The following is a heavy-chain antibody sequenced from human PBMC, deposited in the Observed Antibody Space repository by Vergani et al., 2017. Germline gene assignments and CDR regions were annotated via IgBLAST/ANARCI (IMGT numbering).Heavy chain of an antibody. CDR2: ISAYNGNT. CDR1: GYTFTSYG. J-gene: IGHJ6*02. CDR3: ARGVAATPRPYYYYGMDV. Sequence: QVQLVQSGAEVKKPGASVKVSCKASGYTFTSYGISWVRQAPGQGLEWMGWISAYNGNTNYAQKLQGRVTMTTDTTTSTAHLELRSLRSDDTAVYYCARGVAATPRPYYYYGMDVWGQGTTVTVSS. V-gene: IGHV1-18*01. D-gene: IGHD2-15*01.